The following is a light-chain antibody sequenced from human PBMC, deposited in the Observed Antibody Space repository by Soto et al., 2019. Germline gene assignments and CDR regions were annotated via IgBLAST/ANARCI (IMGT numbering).Light chain of an antibody. CDR1: QSISSW. J-gene: IGKJ3*01. Sequence: DIQMTQSPSTLSASVGDRVTITCRASQSISSWLAWYQQKPGKAPKLLIYKASNLESGVPSRFSGSGSGTEFTLTISSLQPDDFATYYCQQYHSFGPGTKVYIK. V-gene: IGKV1-5*03. CDR2: KAS. CDR3: QQYHS.